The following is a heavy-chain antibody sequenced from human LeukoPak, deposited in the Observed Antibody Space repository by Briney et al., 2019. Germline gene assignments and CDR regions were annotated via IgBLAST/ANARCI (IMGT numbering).Heavy chain of an antibody. CDR2: IRYDGSNK. CDR1: GFTFISYS. Sequence: GRSLRLSCAASGFTFISYSIHWVRQAPGKGLEWVAFIRYDGSNKYYADSVKGRFTISRDNSKNTVYLQMNSLRAEDTAVYYCARDYYDSSGYYFSRSYYYYMDVWGKGTTVTISS. V-gene: IGHV3-30*02. CDR3: ARDYYDSSGYYFSRSYYYYMDV. J-gene: IGHJ6*03. D-gene: IGHD3-22*01.